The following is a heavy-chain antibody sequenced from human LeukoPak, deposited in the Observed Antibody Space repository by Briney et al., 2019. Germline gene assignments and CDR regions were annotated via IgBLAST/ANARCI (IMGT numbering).Heavy chain of an antibody. J-gene: IGHJ5*02. D-gene: IGHD2-21*02. V-gene: IGHV5-51*01. CDR2: VYPGDSDT. CDR1: GYNFPSYW. CDR3: ARGDIVVVTATQGYNWFDA. Sequence: GESLKISCKGSGYNFPSYWIGWVRQMPGKGLEWMGIVYPGDSDTRYSPSFQGQVTISADKSISTAYLQWSSLKASDTAMYYCARGDIVVVTATQGYNWFDAWGQGTLVTVSS.